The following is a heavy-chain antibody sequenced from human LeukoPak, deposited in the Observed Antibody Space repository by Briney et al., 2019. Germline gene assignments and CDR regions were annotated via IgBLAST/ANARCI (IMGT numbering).Heavy chain of an antibody. CDR2: ISGSGGST. D-gene: IGHD6-13*01. J-gene: IGHJ4*02. V-gene: IGHV3-23*01. CDR1: GFTFSDYY. CDR3: AKEAVNREYSSSWYDY. Sequence: PGGSLRLSCAASGFTFSDYYMSWIRQAPGKGLEWVSAISGSGGSTYYADSVKGRFTISRDNSKNTLYLQMNSLRAEDTAVYYCAKEAVNREYSSSWYDYWGQGTLVTVSS.